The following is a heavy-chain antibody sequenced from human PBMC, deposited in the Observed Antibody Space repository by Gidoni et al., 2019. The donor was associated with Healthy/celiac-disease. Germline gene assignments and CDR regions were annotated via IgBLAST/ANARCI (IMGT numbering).Heavy chain of an antibody. CDR3: AKVDSSGYGYADY. J-gene: IGHJ4*02. D-gene: IGHD3-22*01. CDR2: ISGSGGST. V-gene: IGHV3-23*01. CDR1: GFTFSSYA. Sequence: EVQLLESGGGLVQPGGSLRLSCAASGFTFSSYAMSWVRQAPGKGLEWVSAISGSGGSTYSADSVKGRFTISRDNSKNTLYLQMNSLRAEDTAVYYCAKVDSSGYGYADYWGQGTLVTVSS.